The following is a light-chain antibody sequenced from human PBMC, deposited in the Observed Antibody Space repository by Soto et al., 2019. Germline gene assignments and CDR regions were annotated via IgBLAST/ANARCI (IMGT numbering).Light chain of an antibody. CDR1: QSIGRY. J-gene: IGKJ1*01. Sequence: EILLTQSPATLSVSPGERATLSCRASQSIGRYLAWFQQKPGKAPRLLIYDATNRATGIPARFNGSGSGTDFTLTISSLEPEDFAVYYCQQRSSWPRAFGQGTKVDIK. CDR2: DAT. V-gene: IGKV3-11*01. CDR3: QQRSSWPRA.